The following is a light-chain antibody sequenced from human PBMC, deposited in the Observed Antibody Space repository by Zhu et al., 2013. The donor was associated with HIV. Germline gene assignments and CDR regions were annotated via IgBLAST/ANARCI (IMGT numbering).Light chain of an antibody. CDR1: QSVSSNY. V-gene: IGKV3-20*01. J-gene: IGKJ3*01. Sequence: EIVLTQSPGTLSLSPGERATLSCRAGQSVSSNYLAWYQQKPGQAPRLLIYGSSNRATGIPDRFSGGGSGTDFTLTISRLEPEDFAVYYCQQYDRGLFTFGPGTTVDIK. CDR3: QQYDRGLFT. CDR2: GSS.